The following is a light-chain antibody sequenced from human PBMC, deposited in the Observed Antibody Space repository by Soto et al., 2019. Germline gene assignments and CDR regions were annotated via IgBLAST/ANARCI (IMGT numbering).Light chain of an antibody. CDR3: LSYAGRSTRV. Sequence: QSVLTQPRSVSGSPGQSVTISCTGTSSDVGGYNYVSWYQQHPGKAPKLMIYDVTKRPSGAPDRFSGSKSGSTASLTISGLQAEDEADYFCLSYAGRSTRVFGTGTKLTVL. CDR2: DVT. J-gene: IGLJ1*01. CDR1: SSDVGGYNY. V-gene: IGLV2-11*01.